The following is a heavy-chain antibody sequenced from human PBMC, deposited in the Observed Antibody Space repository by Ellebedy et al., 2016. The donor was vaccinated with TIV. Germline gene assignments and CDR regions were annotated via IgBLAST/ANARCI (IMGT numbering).Heavy chain of an antibody. J-gene: IGHJ5*02. CDR2: IYYSGST. CDR1: GGSISSGGYY. Sequence: LRLSCTVSGGSISSGGYYWSWIRQHPGKGLEWIGYIYYSGSTYYNPSLKSRVTISVDTSKNQFSLKLSSVTAADTAVYYCARGDSSSSIWFDPWGQGTLVTVSS. V-gene: IGHV4-31*03. CDR3: ARGDSSSSIWFDP. D-gene: IGHD6-6*01.